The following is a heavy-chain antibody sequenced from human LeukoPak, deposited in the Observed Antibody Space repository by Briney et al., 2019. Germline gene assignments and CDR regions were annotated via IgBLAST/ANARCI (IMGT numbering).Heavy chain of an antibody. CDR3: AKVFTPNSWLKYYFDY. Sequence: GGSLRLSCAGAGFSFSSYGMHWVRQAPGKGLEWVAVISYDGGTKFYADSVKGRFTISRDNSKNTLYLQMDSLRAEDTAAYYCAKVFTPNSWLKYYFDYWGQGTLVTVSS. CDR2: ISYDGGTK. D-gene: IGHD6-13*01. V-gene: IGHV3-30*18. J-gene: IGHJ4*02. CDR1: GFSFSSYG.